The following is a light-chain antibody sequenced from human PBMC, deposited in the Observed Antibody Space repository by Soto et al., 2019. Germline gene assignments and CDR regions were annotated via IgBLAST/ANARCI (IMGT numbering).Light chain of an antibody. V-gene: IGLV1-47*01. CDR3: GGWDDSLSGPV. Sequence: QSVLTQPPSASGTPGQRVTISCSGTSSNIGSNYVYLYRQFPGTATKLLIQRNNQRPSGVPARFSGSKSGTSASLAISGRRSEDEADYYCGGWDDSLSGPVFGGGTQLTVL. J-gene: IGLJ2*01. CDR2: RNN. CDR1: SSNIGSNY.